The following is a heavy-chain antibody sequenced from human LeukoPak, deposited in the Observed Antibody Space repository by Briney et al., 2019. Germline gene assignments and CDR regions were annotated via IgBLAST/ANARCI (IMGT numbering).Heavy chain of an antibody. V-gene: IGHV4-39*01. CDR1: GGSFSGYY. D-gene: IGHD2-2*02. J-gene: IGHJ4*02. CDR3: ARQGGYCSSSSCYTSYPFDY. Sequence: SETLSLTCAVYGGSFSGYYWGWIRQPPGKGLEWIGSVYYTGNTYYNPSLMSRVSISLDTSKSQFSLKLSSVTAADTALYYCARQGGYCSSSSCYTSYPFDYWGQGTLVTVSS. CDR2: VYYTGNT.